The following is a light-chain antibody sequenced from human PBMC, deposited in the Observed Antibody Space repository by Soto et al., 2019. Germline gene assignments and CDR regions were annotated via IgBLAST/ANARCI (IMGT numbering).Light chain of an antibody. J-gene: IGKJ5*01. CDR1: QSVSSYY. CDR3: QQYAGPPTT. Sequence: EIVLTQSPGTLSLSPGERATLSCRASQSVSSYYLAWCQQKPGQAPRVIMYGASRRATGIPDRFSGGGSGTDFTLTISRLETEDFAVYFCQQYAGPPTTFGQGTRREIK. CDR2: GAS. V-gene: IGKV3-20*01.